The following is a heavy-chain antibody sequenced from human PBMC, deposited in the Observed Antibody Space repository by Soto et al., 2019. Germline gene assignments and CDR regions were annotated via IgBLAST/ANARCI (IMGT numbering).Heavy chain of an antibody. CDR3: ARGPVYSSGYYYYYYGMDV. Sequence: SETLSLTCAVYGGSFSGYYWSWIRQPPGKGLEWIGEINHSGSTNYNPSLKSRVTISVDTSKNRFSLKLSSVTAADTAVYYCARGPVYSSGYYYYYYGMDVWGQGTTVTVSS. V-gene: IGHV4-34*01. D-gene: IGHD3-22*01. CDR2: INHSGST. J-gene: IGHJ6*02. CDR1: GGSFSGYY.